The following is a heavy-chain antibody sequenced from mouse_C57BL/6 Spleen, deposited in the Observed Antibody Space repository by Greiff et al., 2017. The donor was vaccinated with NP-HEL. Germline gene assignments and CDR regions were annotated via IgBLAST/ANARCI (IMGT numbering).Heavy chain of an antibody. D-gene: IGHD4-1*01. J-gene: IGHJ2*01. CDR1: GFTFSDYG. V-gene: IGHV5-17*01. CDR3: ARRRLGQYYFDY. CDR2: ISSGSSTI. Sequence: EVMLVESGGGLVKPGGSLKLSCAASGFTFSDYGMHWVRQAPEKGLEWVAYISSGSSTIYYADTVKGRFTISRDNAKNTLFLQMTSLRSEDTAMYYCARRRLGQYYFDYWGQGTTLTVSS.